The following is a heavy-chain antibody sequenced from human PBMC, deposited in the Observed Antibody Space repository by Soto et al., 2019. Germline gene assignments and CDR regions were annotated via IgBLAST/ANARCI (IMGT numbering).Heavy chain of an antibody. J-gene: IGHJ4*02. CDR3: ARGGYYDSSGYHFDY. V-gene: IGHV4-59*01. Sequence: PSETLSLTCTVSGGSISSYYWSWIRQPPGKGLEWIGYIYYSGSTNYNPSLKSRVTISVDTSKNQFSLKLSSVTAADTAVYYCARGGYYDSSGYHFDYWGQGTLVT. D-gene: IGHD3-22*01. CDR1: GGSISSYY. CDR2: IYYSGST.